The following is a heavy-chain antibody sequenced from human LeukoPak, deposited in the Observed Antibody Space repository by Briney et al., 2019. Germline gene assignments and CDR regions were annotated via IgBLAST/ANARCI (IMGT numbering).Heavy chain of an antibody. V-gene: IGHV1-8*01. J-gene: IGHJ1*01. CDR2: MNPNSGNT. CDR1: GYTFTSYD. Sequence: ASVKVSCKASGYTFTSYDINWVRQATGQGLEWMGWMNPNSGNTGYAQKFQGRVTMTRNTSISTAYMELRSLRSEDTAVYYCARSMVRRVIIPNNWGQGTLVTVSS. D-gene: IGHD3-10*01. CDR3: ARSMVRRVIIPNN.